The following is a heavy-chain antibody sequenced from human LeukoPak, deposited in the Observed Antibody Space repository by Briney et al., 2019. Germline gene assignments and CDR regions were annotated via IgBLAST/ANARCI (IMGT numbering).Heavy chain of an antibody. J-gene: IGHJ4*02. CDR1: GFTFSSYG. D-gene: IGHD5-18*01. CDR2: TSYDGSNK. CDR3: AKGQRYTAVPYYFDL. V-gene: IGHV3-30*18. Sequence: AGGSLRLSCAASGFTFSSYGMPWVRQIPGNGLEWVAVTSYDGSNKYYVDSVKGRFTISRDNSKNTLYLQMNSLGAEDTAVYYCAKGQRYTAVPYYFDLWGQGTLVTVSS.